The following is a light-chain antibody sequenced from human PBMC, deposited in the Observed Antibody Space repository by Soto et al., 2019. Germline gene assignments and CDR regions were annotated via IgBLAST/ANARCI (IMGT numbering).Light chain of an antibody. Sequence: EIVLTQSPGTLSLSPGDRATLSCRASETLTGKYLAWYQQKAGQAPRLLIFAASNRATGIPDRFSGSGSGTDFTLTISRLEPEDFAVYFCQQYSSPTQKFCQGTKVDIK. V-gene: IGKV3-20*01. CDR3: QQYSSPTQK. CDR1: ETLTGKY. J-gene: IGKJ1*01. CDR2: AAS.